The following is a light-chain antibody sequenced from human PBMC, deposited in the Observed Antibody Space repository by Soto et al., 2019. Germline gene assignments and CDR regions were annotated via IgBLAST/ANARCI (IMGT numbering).Light chain of an antibody. J-gene: IGLJ2*01. Sequence: QSALTQPPSASGSPGQSVTISCTGTSSDVGGYNYVSWYQQHPGKAPKLIIYEVTKRPSGVPDRFSGSKSGNTASLTVSGLQAEDEADYCCSSYAGSNNVVFGGGTKVTVL. CDR3: SSYAGSNNVV. CDR2: EVT. CDR1: SSDVGGYNY. V-gene: IGLV2-8*01.